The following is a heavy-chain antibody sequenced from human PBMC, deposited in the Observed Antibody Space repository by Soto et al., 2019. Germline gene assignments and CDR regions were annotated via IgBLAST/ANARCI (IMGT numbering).Heavy chain of an antibody. CDR1: GFTFSSYG. D-gene: IGHD2-15*01. V-gene: IGHV3-33*01. Sequence: QPGGSLRLSCAASGFTFSSYGMDWVRQAPGKGLEWVAVIWYDGSNKYYADSVKGRFTISRDNSKNTLYLQMNSLRAEDTAVYYCARDTVYCSGGSCYSSYYYGMDVWGQGTTVTVSS. CDR2: IWYDGSNK. J-gene: IGHJ6*02. CDR3: ARDTVYCSGGSCYSSYYYGMDV.